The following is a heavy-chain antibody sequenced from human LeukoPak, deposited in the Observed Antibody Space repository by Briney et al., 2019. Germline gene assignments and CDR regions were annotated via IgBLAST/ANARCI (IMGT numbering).Heavy chain of an antibody. CDR3: ARGLAAAGNYYGMDV. CDR2: ISSSSSTI. Sequence: PGRSLRLSCAASGFTFSSYSMNWVRQAPGKGLEWVSYISSSSSTIYYADSVKSRFTISRDNAKNSLYLQMNSLRAEDTAVYYCARGLAAAGNYYGMDVWGQGTTVTVSS. V-gene: IGHV3-48*01. CDR1: GFTFSSYS. J-gene: IGHJ6*02. D-gene: IGHD6-13*01.